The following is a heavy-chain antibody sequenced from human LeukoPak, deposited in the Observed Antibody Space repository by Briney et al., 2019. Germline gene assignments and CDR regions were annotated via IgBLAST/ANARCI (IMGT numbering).Heavy chain of an antibody. D-gene: IGHD3-22*01. Sequence: SETLSLTCTVSGGSISSYYWSWIRQPPGKGLEWIGYIYYSGSTNYNPSLKSRVTISVDTSKNQFSLKLSSVTAADTAVYYCASLAGTYHGDYNDSSGYDQYYFDYWGQGTLVTVSS. CDR2: IYYSGST. CDR1: GGSISSYY. CDR3: ASLAGTYHGDYNDSSGYDQYYFDY. J-gene: IGHJ4*02. V-gene: IGHV4-59*08.